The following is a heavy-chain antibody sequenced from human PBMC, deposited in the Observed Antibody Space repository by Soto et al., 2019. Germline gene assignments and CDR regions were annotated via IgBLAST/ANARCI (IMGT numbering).Heavy chain of an antibody. D-gene: IGHD3-3*01. CDR3: AADPYYDFWSGYYFGYYGMDV. J-gene: IGHJ6*02. CDR2: IVVGSGNT. V-gene: IGHV1-58*01. Sequence: SVKVSCKASGFTFTSSAVQRVRQARGQRLEWIGWIVVGSGNTNYAQKFQERVTITRDMSTSTAYMELSSLRSEDTAVYYCAADPYYDFWSGYYFGYYGMDVWGQGTTVTVSS. CDR1: GFTFTSSA.